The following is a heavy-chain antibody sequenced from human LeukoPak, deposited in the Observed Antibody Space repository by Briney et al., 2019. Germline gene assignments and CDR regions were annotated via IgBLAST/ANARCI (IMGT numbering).Heavy chain of an antibody. V-gene: IGHV3-21*01. CDR3: ANYDYGDYFFDY. CDR1: GFTFSSYS. J-gene: IGHJ4*02. Sequence: PGGSLRLSCAASGFTFSSYSMTWVRQAPGKGLEWVSSISGSSSYIYYADSVKGRFTISRDNAKNSLYLQMNSLRAEDTAVYYCANYDYGDYFFDYWGQGTLVTVSS. CDR2: ISGSSSYI. D-gene: IGHD4-17*01.